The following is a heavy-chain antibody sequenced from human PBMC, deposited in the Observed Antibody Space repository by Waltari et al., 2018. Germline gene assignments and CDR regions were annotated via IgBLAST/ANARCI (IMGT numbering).Heavy chain of an antibody. Sequence: EVQLLESGGGLVQPGGSLRLSCAASGFTFSSYAMSWVRQAPGKGLEWVSAISGSGGSTLFADFGKGRFTNSRDNSKNTLDLQMNSLRAEDTGVYYCAKDEPLLRYFGLLYPFGQYFQHWGQGTLVTVSS. V-gene: IGHV3-23*01. J-gene: IGHJ1*01. CDR2: ISGSGGST. CDR3: AKDEPLLRYFGLLYPFGQYFQH. CDR1: GFTFSSYA. D-gene: IGHD3-9*01.